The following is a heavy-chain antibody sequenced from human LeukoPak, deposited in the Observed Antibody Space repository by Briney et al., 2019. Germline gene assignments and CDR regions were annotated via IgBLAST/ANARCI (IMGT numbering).Heavy chain of an antibody. V-gene: IGHV4-34*01. CDR2: INHSGST. CDR3: ARRGERFPHWGNYFDY. D-gene: IGHD3-16*01. J-gene: IGHJ4*02. Sequence: SETLSLTCAVYGGSFSGYYWSWIRQPPGKGLEWIGEINHSGSTNYNPSLKSRVTISVDTSKNQFSLKLSSVTAADMAVYYCARRGERFPHWGNYFDYWGQGTLVTVSS. CDR1: GGSFSGYY.